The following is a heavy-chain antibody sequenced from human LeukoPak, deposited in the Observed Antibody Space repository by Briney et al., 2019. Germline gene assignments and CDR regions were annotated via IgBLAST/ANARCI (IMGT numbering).Heavy chain of an antibody. Sequence: GRSLRLSCEVSGFTFNTYGIHWVRQTPGKGLQWVALISYDGTKTWYTDSVKGRFTISRDNAKNTLYLQMNSLRAEDTAVYYCASYYDFWSGYYDSGWYFDLWGRGTLVTVSS. D-gene: IGHD3-3*01. CDR3: ASYYDFWSGYYDSGWYFDL. J-gene: IGHJ2*01. CDR2: ISYDGTKT. CDR1: GFTFNTYG. V-gene: IGHV3-30*03.